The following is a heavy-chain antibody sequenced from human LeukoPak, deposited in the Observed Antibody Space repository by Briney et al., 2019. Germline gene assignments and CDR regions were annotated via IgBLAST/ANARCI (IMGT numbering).Heavy chain of an antibody. Sequence: GGSLRLSCAASGFTVSSNYMSWVRQAPGKGLEWVANIKEDGSDKYYVDSVKGRFTISRDNTKNSLYLQLNSLRAEDTAVYYCARERDSSGYYGDYWGQGTLVTVSS. J-gene: IGHJ4*02. V-gene: IGHV3-7*01. CDR3: ARERDSSGYYGDY. CDR2: IKEDGSDK. D-gene: IGHD3-22*01. CDR1: GFTVSSNY.